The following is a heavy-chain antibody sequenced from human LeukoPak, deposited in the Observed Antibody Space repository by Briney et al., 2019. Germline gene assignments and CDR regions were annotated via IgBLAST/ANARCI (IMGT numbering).Heavy chain of an antibody. J-gene: IGHJ5*02. D-gene: IGHD6-13*01. CDR3: AREYSSSWYLWFDP. CDR1: GFTFSSYS. Sequence: GGSLRLSCAASGFTFSSYSMNWVRQAPGKGLEWVSSISSSSTYIYYADSVKGRFTISRDNAKNSLYLQMNSLRAEDTAVYYCAREYSSSWYLWFDPWGQGTLVTVSS. CDR2: ISSSSTYI. V-gene: IGHV3-21*01.